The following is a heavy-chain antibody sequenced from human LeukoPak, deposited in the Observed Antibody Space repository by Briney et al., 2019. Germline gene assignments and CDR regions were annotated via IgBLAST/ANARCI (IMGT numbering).Heavy chain of an antibody. CDR1: GGTFSSYA. CDR2: IIPIFGIA. V-gene: IGHV1-69*04. Sequence: SVKVSCKASGGTFSSYAISWVRQAPGQGLEWMGRIIPIFGIANYAQKFQGRVTITADKSTSTAYMELSSLRSEDAAVYYCARGGGYCSGGSCYSRLVYWGQGTLVTVSS. J-gene: IGHJ4*02. D-gene: IGHD2-15*01. CDR3: ARGGGYCSGGSCYSRLVY.